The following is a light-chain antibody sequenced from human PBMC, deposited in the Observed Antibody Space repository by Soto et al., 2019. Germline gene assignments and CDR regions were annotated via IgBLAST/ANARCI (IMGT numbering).Light chain of an antibody. CDR2: SND. CDR1: SSNIGSNY. CDR3: ATWDDSLNVV. V-gene: IGLV1-47*02. Sequence: QSVLTQPPSASGTPGQRVTISCSGSSSNIGSNYVYWYHQLPGTAPKLVIYSNDQRPSAVPGRFSGSKSGTSASLAISGLLSEDEADYYCATWDDSLNVVFGGGTKLTVL. J-gene: IGLJ2*01.